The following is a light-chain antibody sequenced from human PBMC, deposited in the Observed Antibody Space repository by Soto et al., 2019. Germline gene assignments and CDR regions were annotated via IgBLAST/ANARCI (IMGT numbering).Light chain of an antibody. CDR3: QQYNSYSPYT. J-gene: IGKJ2*01. V-gene: IGKV1-5*01. Sequence: DIQMTQSPSTLSASVGDRVTITCRASQTIHSFLAWYQQKPGKAPKLLIYDASSLESGVPSRFSGSGSGTEFTLTISSLQPDDFATYYCQQYNSYSPYTFGQGTKLEIK. CDR1: QTIHSF. CDR2: DAS.